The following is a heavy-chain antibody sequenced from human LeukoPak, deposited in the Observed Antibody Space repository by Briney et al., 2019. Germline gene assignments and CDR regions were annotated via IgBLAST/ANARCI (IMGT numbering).Heavy chain of an antibody. CDR1: GYTLTEIS. CDR2: FDREDGEA. J-gene: IGHJ4*02. D-gene: IGHD5-18*01. V-gene: IGHV1-24*01. CDR3: ATVGYSYGAFDY. Sequence: ASVKVSCKVSGYTLTEISLHWVRQAPGKGLEWMGGFDREDGEAMYAQKFQGRVTMAEDTSTDTAFMELGSLRSEDTAVYYCATVGYSYGAFDYWGQGTLVIVSS.